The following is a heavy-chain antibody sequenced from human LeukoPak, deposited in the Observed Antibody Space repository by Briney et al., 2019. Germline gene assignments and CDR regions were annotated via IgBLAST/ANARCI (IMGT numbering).Heavy chain of an antibody. Sequence: PGGSLRLSCAASGFTFSSYGMHWVRQAPGKGLEWVAFIRYDGSNKYYADSVKGRFTISRDNAKNSLYLQMNSLRAEDTALYHCAREVREDDYVWGSYHPLLPDYWGQGTLVTVSS. V-gene: IGHV3-30*02. J-gene: IGHJ4*02. CDR2: IRYDGSNK. CDR3: AREVREDDYVWGSYHPLLPDY. CDR1: GFTFSSYG. D-gene: IGHD3-16*02.